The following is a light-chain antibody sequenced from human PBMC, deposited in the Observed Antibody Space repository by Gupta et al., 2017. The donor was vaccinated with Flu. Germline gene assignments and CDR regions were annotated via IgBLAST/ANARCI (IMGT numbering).Light chain of an antibody. Sequence: DIELTQSPSFLSASVGDRVTITCRASQVISSYLSWYQQKPGNAPQLLIYAASTVPSGVPSMFSGSSSGNLVPLTSSIRPQEDSASYYCQRPKCSPPITFGQGTLLEIK. CDR3: QRPKCSPPIT. CDR1: QVISSY. CDR2: AAS. V-gene: IGKV1-9*01. J-gene: IGKJ5*01.